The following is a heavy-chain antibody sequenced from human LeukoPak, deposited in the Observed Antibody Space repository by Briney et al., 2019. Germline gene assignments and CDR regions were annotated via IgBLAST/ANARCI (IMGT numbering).Heavy chain of an antibody. V-gene: IGHV3-7*05. J-gene: IGHJ4*02. CDR3: ARDRGDYIWGSYRNDYFDY. Sequence: GGALRLSCAGSGFTSSNYWMGWVRQAPGKGLEWVAHIKEEGSEKLYVDSVRGRFTISRDNAKNSLYLQMNSLRDEDTAVYYCARDRGDYIWGSYRNDYFDYWGQGTLLTVSS. CDR1: GFTSSNYW. D-gene: IGHD3-16*02. CDR2: IKEEGSEK.